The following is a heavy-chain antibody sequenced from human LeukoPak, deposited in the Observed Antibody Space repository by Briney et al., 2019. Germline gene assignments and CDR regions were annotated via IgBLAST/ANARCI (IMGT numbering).Heavy chain of an antibody. CDR2: INHSGST. Sequence: PSETLSLTCAVYGGSFSGYYWSWIRQPPGKGLEWIGEINHSGSTNYNPSLKSRVTISVDTSKHQFSLKLSSVTAADTAVYYCATITMVRGVNNWGQGTLVTVSS. D-gene: IGHD3-10*01. J-gene: IGHJ4*02. CDR3: ATITMVRGVNN. CDR1: GGSFSGYY. V-gene: IGHV4-34*01.